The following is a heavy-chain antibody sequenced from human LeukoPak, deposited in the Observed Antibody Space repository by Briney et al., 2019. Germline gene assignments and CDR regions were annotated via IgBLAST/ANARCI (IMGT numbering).Heavy chain of an antibody. V-gene: IGHV4-38-2*02. Sequence: SETLSLTCTVSGYSISRGYYWGWIRQPPGNGLDWIGSIYQSGSTYYNPSLKSRVTISVDTSKNQFSLKLSSVTAADTAVYYCARGILTVGNDAFDIWGQGTMVTVSS. J-gene: IGHJ3*02. CDR1: GYSISRGYY. D-gene: IGHD4-11*01. CDR3: ARGILTVGNDAFDI. CDR2: IYQSGST.